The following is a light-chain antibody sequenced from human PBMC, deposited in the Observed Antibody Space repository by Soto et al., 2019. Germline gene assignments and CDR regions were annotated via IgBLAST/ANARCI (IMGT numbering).Light chain of an antibody. CDR3: QHYTTYSGT. J-gene: IGKJ3*01. CDR2: RAS. V-gene: IGKV1-5*03. Sequence: DIQMTQSPSTLSASVGDGVTITCRASQSITTWLAWYQQKPGKAPKLLIYRASSLESGVPSRFSGSGSGTEFTLTISSLQPDDFATYYCQHYTTYSGTFGPGTKLDIK. CDR1: QSITTW.